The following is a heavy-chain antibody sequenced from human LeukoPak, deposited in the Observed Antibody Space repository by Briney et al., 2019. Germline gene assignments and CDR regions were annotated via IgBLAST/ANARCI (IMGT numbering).Heavy chain of an antibody. CDR3: ARLRGTVAFDY. V-gene: IGHV3-53*01. CDR1: GFTVSSNY. J-gene: IGHJ4*02. D-gene: IGHD6-19*01. Sequence: PGGSLRLTCAASGFTVSSNYMSWVRQAPGKGLEWVSVIYSGGSTYYADSVKGRFTISRDNSKNALYLQMSSLRAEDTAVYYCARLRGTVAFDYWGQGTLVTVSS. CDR2: IYSGGST.